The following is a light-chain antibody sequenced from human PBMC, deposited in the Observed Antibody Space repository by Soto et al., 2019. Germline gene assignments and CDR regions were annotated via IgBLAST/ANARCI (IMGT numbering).Light chain of an antibody. Sequence: DIVLTQSPGTLSLSPGDIATLSCMASQSVSTSYLAWYQQEPGQAPRLLIYGASSRATGIPDRFSGSGSGTDFTLTISSLEPEDFAVYYCQQRSNWPITFGQGTKVDIK. CDR3: QQRSNWPIT. J-gene: IGKJ1*01. CDR1: QSVSTSY. CDR2: GAS. V-gene: IGKV3D-20*02.